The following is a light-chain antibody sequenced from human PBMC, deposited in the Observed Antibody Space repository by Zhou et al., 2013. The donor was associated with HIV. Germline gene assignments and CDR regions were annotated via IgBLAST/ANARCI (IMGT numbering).Light chain of an antibody. CDR2: AAS. CDR3: QQYGSSRFT. V-gene: IGKV3-20*01. CDR1: QSVNSNY. Sequence: EIVLTQSPGALSLSPGERVTLSCRASQSVNSNYLAWYQQKPGQAPRLLIYAASRRATGIPDRFSGSGSGTDFTLTISRLEPEDFAVYYCQQYGSSRFTFGPGTKVDIK. J-gene: IGKJ3*01.